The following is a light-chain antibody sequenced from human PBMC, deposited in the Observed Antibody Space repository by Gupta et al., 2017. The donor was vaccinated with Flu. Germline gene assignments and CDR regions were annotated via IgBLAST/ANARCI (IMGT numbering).Light chain of an antibody. Sequence: PSTLSASVEDRVTITCRASQSISSWLAWYQQRPGKAPKVLIYKASSLESGVPSRFSGSGSGTEFTLTISSLQPDDFATYYCQQYNSYPYTFGQGTKLEIK. J-gene: IGKJ2*01. V-gene: IGKV1-5*03. CDR1: QSISSW. CDR2: KAS. CDR3: QQYNSYPYT.